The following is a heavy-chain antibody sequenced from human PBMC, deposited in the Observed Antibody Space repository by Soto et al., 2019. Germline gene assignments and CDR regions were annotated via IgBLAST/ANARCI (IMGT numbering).Heavy chain of an antibody. J-gene: IGHJ4*02. V-gene: IGHV3-23*01. CDR2: ISGSGGST. CDR1: GFTFISYA. D-gene: IGHD5-12*01. CDR3: VGRYSGYDVDY. Sequence: GGSRRLSCAAFGFTFISYAMSWVRQAPGKGLEWVSGISGSGGSTHYADSVKGRFTISRDNSKNTLYLQMNSLRAEDTAVYYCVGRYSGYDVDYWGQGTLVTVSS.